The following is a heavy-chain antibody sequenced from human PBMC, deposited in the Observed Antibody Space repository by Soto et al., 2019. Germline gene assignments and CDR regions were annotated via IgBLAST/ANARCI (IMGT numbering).Heavy chain of an antibody. CDR1: GGTFSSYA. Sequence: SVKVTCKASGGTFSSYAISWVRQAPGQGLEWMGGIIPIFGTANYAQKFQGRVTITADESTSTAYMELSSLRSEDTAVYYCASSLRHYDFWSGYLQGMDVWGQGTTVTVSS. V-gene: IGHV1-69*13. D-gene: IGHD3-3*01. CDR2: IIPIFGTA. J-gene: IGHJ6*02. CDR3: ASSLRHYDFWSGYLQGMDV.